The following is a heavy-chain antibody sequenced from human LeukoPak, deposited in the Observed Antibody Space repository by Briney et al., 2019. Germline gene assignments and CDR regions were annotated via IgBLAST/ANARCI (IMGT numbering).Heavy chain of an antibody. CDR2: IKGDGTET. D-gene: IGHD6-13*01. J-gene: IGHJ4*02. CDR1: GFILSNSC. Sequence: GGSLRLSCAASGFILSNSCVTWVRQAPGKGLEWVANIKGDGTETYYADSVKGRFTISRDNSKNTLYLQMNSLRAEDTAVYYCAKDVRSSGSSWQLGYWGQGTLVTVSS. V-gene: IGHV3-7*01. CDR3: AKDVRSSGSSWQLGY.